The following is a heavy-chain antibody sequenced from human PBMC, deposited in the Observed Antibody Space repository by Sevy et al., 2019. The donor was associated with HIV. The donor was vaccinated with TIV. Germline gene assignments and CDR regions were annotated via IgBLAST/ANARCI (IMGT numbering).Heavy chain of an antibody. J-gene: IGHJ3*02. Sequence: GGSLRLSCAASGFTVSSNYMSWVRQAPGKGLEWVSVIYSGGSTYYADSVKGRFTISRDNSKNTLYLQMNSRRAEETAVYYCATGGRGYDSSGYYFFARAFDIWGQGTMVTVSS. CDR1: GFTVSSNY. CDR3: ATGGRGYDSSGYYFFARAFDI. D-gene: IGHD3-22*01. CDR2: IYSGGST. V-gene: IGHV3-53*01.